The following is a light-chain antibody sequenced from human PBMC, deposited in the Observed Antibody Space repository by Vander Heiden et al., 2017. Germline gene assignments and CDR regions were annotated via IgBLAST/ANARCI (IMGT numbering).Light chain of an antibody. CDR2: GSR. CDR1: SSNLGEGDD. Sequence: QSVLTQPPSVSGAPGQRVTSSCTGSSSNLGEGDDVHWYKQLPGQAPKLLIYGSRNRTSGVPDRFSGSKSGTSASLAITGLQAEDEADYYCQSYDSSLSGSVFGGGTKLTVL. V-gene: IGLV1-40*01. CDR3: QSYDSSLSGSV. J-gene: IGLJ2*01.